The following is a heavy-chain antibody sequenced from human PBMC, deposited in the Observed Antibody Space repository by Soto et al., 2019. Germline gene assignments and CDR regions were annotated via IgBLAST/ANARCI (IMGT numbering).Heavy chain of an antibody. J-gene: IGHJ4*02. Sequence: TSVKVSCQVSGYTLTDLSMHWVRQAPGKGLEWMGGFDPEDGETIYAQKCQGRVTMTEDTSTDTAYMELSRLRSEDTAVYYCATGAFSSFYDFWSGYYLNYWGQGTLVTVSS. CDR2: FDPEDGET. V-gene: IGHV1-24*01. D-gene: IGHD3-3*01. CDR3: ATGAFSSFYDFWSGYYLNY. CDR1: GYTLTDLS.